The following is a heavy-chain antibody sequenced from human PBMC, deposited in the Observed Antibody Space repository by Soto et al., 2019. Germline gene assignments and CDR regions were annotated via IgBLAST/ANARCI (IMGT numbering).Heavy chain of an antibody. V-gene: IGHV1-46*01. CDR1: GYTFTSDY. CDR3: AREGGVGALDY. CDR2: INPSGGST. J-gene: IGHJ4*02. Sequence: ASVKVSCKASGYTFTSDYMHWVLQAPGQGLEWMGIINPSGGSTSYAQKFQGRVTMTRDTSTSTVYMELRSLRSEDTAVYYCAREGGVGALDYWGQGTLVTVSS. D-gene: IGHD3-16*01.